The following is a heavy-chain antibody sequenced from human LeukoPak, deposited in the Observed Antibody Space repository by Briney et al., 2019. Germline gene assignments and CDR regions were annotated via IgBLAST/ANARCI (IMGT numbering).Heavy chain of an antibody. CDR1: GFTFSSYA. D-gene: IGHD6-13*01. V-gene: IGHV3-30-3*01. Sequence: GGSLRLSCAASGFTFSSYAMHWVRQAPGKGLERVAVISYDGSNKYYADSVKGRFTISRDNSKNTLYLQMNSLRAEGTAVYYCAREGCAAAASPVCYFDYWGQGTLVTVSS. J-gene: IGHJ4*02. CDR3: AREGCAAAASPVCYFDY. CDR2: ISYDGSNK.